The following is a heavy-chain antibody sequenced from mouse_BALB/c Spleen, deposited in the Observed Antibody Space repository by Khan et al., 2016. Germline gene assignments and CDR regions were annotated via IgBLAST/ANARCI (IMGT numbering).Heavy chain of an antibody. J-gene: IGHJ4*01. Sequence: QVQLQQSGPSLVQPSQSLSITCTVSVFSLTSYGVHWVRQSPGKGLEWLGVIWRGGSTDYNAAFMSRLSIPKDNSKSHVFFKMNSLQADDTAIYXRTKSKYGVGCCTLDYWGQGTSVTVSS. CDR1: VFSLTSYG. CDR3: TKSKYGVGCCTLDY. V-gene: IGHV2-5-1*01. D-gene: IGHD1-2*01. CDR2: IWRGGST.